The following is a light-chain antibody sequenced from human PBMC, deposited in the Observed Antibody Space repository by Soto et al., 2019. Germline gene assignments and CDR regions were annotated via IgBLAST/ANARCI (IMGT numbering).Light chain of an antibody. V-gene: IGKV1-39*01. CDR2: VTS. CDR3: QQSYSSPRP. J-gene: IGKJ4*01. Sequence: DIHMTQSPSSLSASVGDRVTITCRASQGISKYLNWYQQKPGQAPKLLIYVTSNLQTGVPSRFSGTGSGTDFSLTISSLQPEDFATYYCQQSYSSPRPFGGGTKV. CDR1: QGISKY.